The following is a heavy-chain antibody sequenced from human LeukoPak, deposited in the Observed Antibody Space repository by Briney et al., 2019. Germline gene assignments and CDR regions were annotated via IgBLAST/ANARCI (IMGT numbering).Heavy chain of an antibody. J-gene: IGHJ4*02. Sequence: SETLSLTCAVYGGSFSGYYWSWIRQPPGKGLEWIGEINHSGSTNYNPSLKSRVTISVDTSKNQFSLKLSSVTAADTAVYYCAISDSSGWYARYREYWGQGTLVTVSS. CDR3: AISDSSGWYARYREY. D-gene: IGHD6-19*01. CDR2: INHSGST. V-gene: IGHV4-34*01. CDR1: GGSFSGYY.